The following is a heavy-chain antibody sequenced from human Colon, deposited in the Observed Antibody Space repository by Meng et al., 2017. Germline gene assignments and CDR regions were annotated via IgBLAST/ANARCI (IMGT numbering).Heavy chain of an antibody. Sequence: QGRLQEPGPGLVRPSEPLSLTCTGSGGSVSSGSYYWSWIRQPPGKGLEWIGYIYYSGSTNYNPSLKSRVTISVDTSKNQFSLKLSSVTAADTAVYYCARGASDYDFDYWGQGTLVTVSS. CDR2: IYYSGST. J-gene: IGHJ4*02. V-gene: IGHV4-61*01. CDR1: GGSVSSGSYY. CDR3: ARGASDYDFDY. D-gene: IGHD3-22*01.